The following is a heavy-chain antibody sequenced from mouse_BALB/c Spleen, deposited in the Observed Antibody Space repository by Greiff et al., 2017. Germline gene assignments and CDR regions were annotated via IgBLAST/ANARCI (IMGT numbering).Heavy chain of an antibody. V-gene: IGHV1-26*01. CDR2: INPNNGGT. CDR3: ARSSLGYGNRSFAY. Sequence: VQLQQSGPELAKPGASVKISCKTSGYTFTGYSMHWVKQSPGKSLEWIGGINPNNGGTSYNQKFKGKATLTAVKSSSTAYMELRSLTSEDSAVYDCARSSLGYGNRSFAYWGQGTLVTVSA. J-gene: IGHJ3*01. D-gene: IGHD2-1*01. CDR1: GYTFTGYS.